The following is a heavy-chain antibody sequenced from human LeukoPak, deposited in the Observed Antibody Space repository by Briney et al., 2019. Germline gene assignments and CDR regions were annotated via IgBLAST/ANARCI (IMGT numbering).Heavy chain of an antibody. CDR1: GFTFSNYA. Sequence: GGSLRLSCTASGFTFSNYAMHWVRQATGKGLEWVSAIGTAGDTYYPGSVKGRFTISRENAKNSLYLQMNSLRAGDTAVYYCARVDYYYGMDVWGQGTTVTVSS. V-gene: IGHV3-13*01. J-gene: IGHJ6*02. CDR2: IGTAGDT. CDR3: ARVDYYYGMDV.